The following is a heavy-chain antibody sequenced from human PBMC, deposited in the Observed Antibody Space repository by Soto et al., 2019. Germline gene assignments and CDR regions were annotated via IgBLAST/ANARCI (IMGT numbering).Heavy chain of an antibody. CDR1: GFTFSSYA. CDR2: ISYDGSNK. J-gene: IGHJ6*02. CDR3: ARDRIVGATKVHYYGMDV. Sequence: AGGSLRLSCAASGFTFSSYAMHWVRQAPGKGLEWVAVISYDGSNKYYADSVKGRFTISRDNSKNTLYLQMNSLRAEDTAVYYCARDRIVGATKVHYYGMDVWGQGTTVTVSS. D-gene: IGHD1-26*01. V-gene: IGHV3-30-3*01.